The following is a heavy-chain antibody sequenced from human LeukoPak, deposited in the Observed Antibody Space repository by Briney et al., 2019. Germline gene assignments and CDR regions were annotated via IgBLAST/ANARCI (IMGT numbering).Heavy chain of an antibody. V-gene: IGHV3-30*18. CDR1: GFTLTSHG. J-gene: IGHJ4*02. CDR3: TKGRGNWGFDL. D-gene: IGHD7-27*01. CDR2: FWSDGTNR. Sequence: GRSLRLSCAASGFTLTSHGMHWVRQAPGKGLEWVAIFWSDGTNRYYADSVQGRFIISRDIPKNTLYLQMNSLRIDDTAVYYCTKGRGNWGFDLWGQGVLVTVSS.